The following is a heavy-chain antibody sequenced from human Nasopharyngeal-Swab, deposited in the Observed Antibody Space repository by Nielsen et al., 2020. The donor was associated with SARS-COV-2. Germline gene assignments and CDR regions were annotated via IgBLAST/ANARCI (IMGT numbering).Heavy chain of an antibody. CDR3: AKDGDGSGSYGDYYYYYMDV. CDR1: GFTFSSYG. D-gene: IGHD3-10*01. CDR2: ISYDGSNK. J-gene: IGHJ6*03. Sequence: GGSLRLSCAASGFTFSSYGMHWARQAPGKGLEWVAVISYDGSNKYYADSVKGRFTITRDNSKNTMYLEMNSLRAEDTAVYYCAKDGDGSGSYGDYYYYYMDVWGKGTTVTVSS. V-gene: IGHV3-30*18.